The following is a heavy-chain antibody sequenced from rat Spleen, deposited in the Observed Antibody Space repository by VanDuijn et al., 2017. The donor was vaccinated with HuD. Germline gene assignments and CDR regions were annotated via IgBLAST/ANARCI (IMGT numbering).Heavy chain of an antibody. CDR1: GFTFSSFA. CDR2: ITSGGSNT. CDR3: TTNWD. D-gene: IGHD5-1*01. Sequence: EVQLVESGGGLVQPGRSLKLSCAASGFTFSSFAMAWVRQAPKKGLEWVATITSGGSNTYYPDSVKGRFTISRDNAKSTLYLQMDSLRSEDTATYYCTTNWDWGQGVMVTVSS. V-gene: IGHV5-25*01. J-gene: IGHJ2*01.